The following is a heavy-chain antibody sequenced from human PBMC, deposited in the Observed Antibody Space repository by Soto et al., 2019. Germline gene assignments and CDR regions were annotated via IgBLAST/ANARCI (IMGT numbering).Heavy chain of an antibody. CDR2: IYYSGRT. V-gene: IGHV4-31*03. Sequence: QVQLQESGPGLVKPSQTLSLTCTVSGGSISSGGYYWSWIRQHPGKGLEWIGYIYYSGRTYYNPSLKRRVTISVDTSKNQFSLKLSSVTAADTAVYYGARDHGSSSGLDYWGPGTLVTVSS. CDR3: ARDHGSSSGLDY. J-gene: IGHJ4*02. CDR1: GGSISSGGYY. D-gene: IGHD6-25*01.